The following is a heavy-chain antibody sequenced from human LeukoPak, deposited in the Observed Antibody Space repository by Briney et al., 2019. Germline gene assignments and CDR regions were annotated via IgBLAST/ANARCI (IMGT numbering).Heavy chain of an antibody. CDR1: GFSLSSAA. Sequence: PGGSLRLSCAASGFSLSSAAMSWVRQAPGKGLEWVSTISTDGSSTHYADSVKGRFTISRDSSKNTLYLHMSSLRGEDTAMYYCARDGVAGAFDYWGQGTLVTVSS. D-gene: IGHD6-19*01. J-gene: IGHJ4*02. CDR3: ARDGVAGAFDY. CDR2: ISTDGSST. V-gene: IGHV3-23*01.